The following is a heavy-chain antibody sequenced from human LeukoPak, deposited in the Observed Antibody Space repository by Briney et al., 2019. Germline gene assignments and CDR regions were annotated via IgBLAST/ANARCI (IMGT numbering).Heavy chain of an antibody. V-gene: IGHV1-69*04. J-gene: IGHJ4*02. CDR3: ARMYSSGWHHFDY. Sequence: SVKVSCKASGGTFSSYAISWVRQAPGQGLEWMGRIIPILGIANYAQKFQGRVTITADESTSTAYMELSSLRSEDTAVYYCARMYSSGWHHFDYWGQGTLVTVSS. CDR2: IIPILGIA. D-gene: IGHD6-19*01. CDR1: GGTFSSYA.